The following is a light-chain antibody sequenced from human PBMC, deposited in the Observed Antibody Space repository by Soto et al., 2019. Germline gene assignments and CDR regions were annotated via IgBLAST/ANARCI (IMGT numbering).Light chain of an antibody. Sequence: PGDRATLSCRASQRGSSYLAWYQQKPGQAPRLLIYDASNRATGIRARFSGSGSGTDFTLTISSLEPEDFAVYYCQQRSNWPRTFGQGTKVEIK. CDR3: QQRSNWPRT. J-gene: IGKJ1*01. CDR1: QRGSSY. V-gene: IGKV3-11*01. CDR2: DAS.